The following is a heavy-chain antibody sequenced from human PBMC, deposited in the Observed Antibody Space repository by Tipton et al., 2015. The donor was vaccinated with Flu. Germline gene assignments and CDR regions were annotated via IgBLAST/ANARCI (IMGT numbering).Heavy chain of an antibody. V-gene: IGHV4-34*01. D-gene: IGHD5-12*01. CDR2: INPSGSA. CDR1: GGSFSGDY. J-gene: IGHJ4*02. CDR3: ARIPNIVATKKMFDY. Sequence: TLSLTCAVFGGSFSGDYCSWIRQSPGKGLEWIGEINPSGSANYNPSLTSRVTISVDTSKNQFSLKLTSMTAADTAVYYCARIPNIVATKKMFDYWGQGTLVTVSS.